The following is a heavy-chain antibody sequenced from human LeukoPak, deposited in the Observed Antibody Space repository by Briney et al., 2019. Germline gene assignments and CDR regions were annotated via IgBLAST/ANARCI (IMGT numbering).Heavy chain of an antibody. CDR3: ARGYCTNGVCYPLDY. CDR1: GGSISSGSYY. CDR2: IYTSGGT. D-gene: IGHD2-8*01. V-gene: IGHV4-61*02. Sequence: SQTLSLTCTVSGGSISSGSYYWSWIRQPAGKGLEWIGRIYTSGGTNYNPSLKSRVTISVDTSKNQFSLKLSSVTAADTAVYYCARGYCTNGVCYPLDYWGQGTLVTVSS. J-gene: IGHJ4*02.